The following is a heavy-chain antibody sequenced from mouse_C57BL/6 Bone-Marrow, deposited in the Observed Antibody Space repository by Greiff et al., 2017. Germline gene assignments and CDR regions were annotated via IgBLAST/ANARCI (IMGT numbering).Heavy chain of an antibody. CDR2: ISDGGSYT. CDR3: ARDGYAGFDY. D-gene: IGHD1-2*01. Sequence: EVKVVESGGGLVKPGGSLKLSCAASGFTFSSYAMSWVRQTPEKRLEWVATISDGGSYTYYPDNVKGRFTISRDNAKNNLYLQMSHLKSEDTAMXYCARDGYAGFDYWGQGTTLTVSS. V-gene: IGHV5-4*01. J-gene: IGHJ2*01. CDR1: GFTFSSYA.